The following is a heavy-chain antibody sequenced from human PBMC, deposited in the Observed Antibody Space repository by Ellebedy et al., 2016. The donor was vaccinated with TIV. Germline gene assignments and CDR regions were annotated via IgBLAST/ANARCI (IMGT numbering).Heavy chain of an antibody. CDR1: GFTVSSNY. D-gene: IGHD5-24*01. CDR3: ARDTRYRRDGYNVDAFDI. Sequence: GGSLRLXXAASGFTVSSNYMSWVRQAPGKGLEWVSVIYSGGSTYYADSVKGRFTISRDNSKNTLYLQMNSLRAEDTAVYYCARDTRYRRDGYNVDAFDIWGQGTMVTVSS. CDR2: IYSGGST. J-gene: IGHJ3*02. V-gene: IGHV3-53*01.